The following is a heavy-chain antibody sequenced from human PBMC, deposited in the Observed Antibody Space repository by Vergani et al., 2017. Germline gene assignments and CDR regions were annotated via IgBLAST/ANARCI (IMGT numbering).Heavy chain of an antibody. V-gene: IGHV3-7*03. Sequence: EVQLVESGGGLVQPGGSLRLSCAASGFTFSSYWMSWVRQAPGKGLEWVANIKQDGSEKYYVDSVKGRFTISRDNAKNSLYLQRNSLRAEDTAVYYCARVQCGGDRCLWWYFDLWGRGTLVTVSS. CDR2: IKQDGSEK. CDR3: ARVQCGGDRCLWWYFDL. J-gene: IGHJ2*01. D-gene: IGHD2-21*02. CDR1: GFTFSSYW.